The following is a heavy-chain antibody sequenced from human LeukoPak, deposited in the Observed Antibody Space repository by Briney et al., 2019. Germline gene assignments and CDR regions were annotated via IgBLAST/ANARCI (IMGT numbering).Heavy chain of an antibody. J-gene: IGHJ4*02. CDR2: INHSGSN. CDR1: GGSFSGYY. V-gene: IGHV4-34*01. D-gene: IGHD3-10*01. Sequence: SETLSLTCAVYGGSFSGYYWSWIRQPPGNGLEWIGEINHSGSNNYNPSLKSRVTISVDTSKNQLSLKLSSVTADATAVYYCPSRGRFWPAHWRKGTLVTVSS. CDR3: PSRGRFWPAH.